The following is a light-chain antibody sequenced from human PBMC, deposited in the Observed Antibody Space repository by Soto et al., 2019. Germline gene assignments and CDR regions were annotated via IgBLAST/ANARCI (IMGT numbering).Light chain of an antibody. CDR3: TSYTSASTPYV. CDR2: DVD. V-gene: IGLV2-14*01. J-gene: IGLJ1*01. CDR1: SSDVGRYTY. Sequence: QSVLTQPASVSGSPGQSITISCVGTSSDVGRYTYVSWYQQYPGKAPKLIIYDVDNRPSGVSNRFSGSKSGNTASLTISGRQAEDEADYYCTSYTSASTPYVFGSGTKLT.